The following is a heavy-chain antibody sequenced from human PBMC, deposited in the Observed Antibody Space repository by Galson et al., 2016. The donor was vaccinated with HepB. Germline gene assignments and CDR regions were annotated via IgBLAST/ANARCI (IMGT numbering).Heavy chain of an antibody. D-gene: IGHD3-10*01. CDR3: ATRPGGFGVFFDY. CDR2: MYSSGVT. CDR1: GFIVSSNY. Sequence: SLRLSCAASGFIVSSNYMTWVRQAPGKGLEWVAVMYSSGVTYYTDSVKGRFTISRDNSKNTLYLQMNSLRAEDTAMYYCATRPGGFGVFFDYWGQGTLVIVSA. J-gene: IGHJ4*02. V-gene: IGHV3-53*01.